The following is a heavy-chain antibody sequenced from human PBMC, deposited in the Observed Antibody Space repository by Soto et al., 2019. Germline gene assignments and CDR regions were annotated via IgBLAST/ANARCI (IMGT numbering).Heavy chain of an antibody. J-gene: IGHJ6*02. CDR1: GFTFRGYG. D-gene: IGHD1-1*01. V-gene: IGHV3-30*18. CDR2: ISYDGSIK. Sequence: GGSLRLSCAASGFTFRGYGMHWVRQAPGRGLEWVALISYDGSIKYYADSVKGRFTISRDNSKNTLYLQMNSLRAEDTAVYYCAKDWVKRYYYGMDVWGQGTTVTVSS. CDR3: AKDWVKRYYYGMDV.